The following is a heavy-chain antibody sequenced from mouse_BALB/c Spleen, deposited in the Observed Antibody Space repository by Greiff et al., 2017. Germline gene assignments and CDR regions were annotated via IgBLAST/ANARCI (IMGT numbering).Heavy chain of an antibody. CDR1: GYTFSSYW. CDR2: ILPGSGST. Sequence: QVQLQQSGAELMKPGASVKISCKATGYTFSSYWIEWVKQRPGHGLEWIGEILPGSGSTNYNEKFKGKATFTADTSSNTAYMQLSSLTSEDSAVYYCARKGYEVGQDYYDAMDYWGQGTSVTVSS. D-gene: IGHD1-1*02. J-gene: IGHJ4*01. V-gene: IGHV1-9*01. CDR3: ARKGYEVGQDYYDAMDY.